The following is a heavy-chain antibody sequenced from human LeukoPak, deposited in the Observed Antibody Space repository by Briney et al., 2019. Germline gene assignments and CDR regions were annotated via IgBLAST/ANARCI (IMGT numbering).Heavy chain of an antibody. CDR3: ARGRGLDIVVVPADILQHNWFDP. V-gene: IGHV4-34*01. D-gene: IGHD2-2*02. CDR1: GGSFSGYY. J-gene: IGHJ5*02. Sequence: SETLSLTCAVYGGSFSGYYWSWIRQPPGKGLEWIGEINHSGSTNYNPSLKSRVTISVDTSKNQFSLKLSSVTAADTAVYYCARGRGLDIVVVPADILQHNWFDPWGQGTLVTVSS. CDR2: INHSGST.